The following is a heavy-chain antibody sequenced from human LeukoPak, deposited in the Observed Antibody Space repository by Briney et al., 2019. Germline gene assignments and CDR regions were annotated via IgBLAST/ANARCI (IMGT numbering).Heavy chain of an antibody. V-gene: IGHV1-46*03. Sequence: ASVKVSCKASGYTFTSYYMHWVRQAPGLGLEWMGIINPSGGSTSYAQKFQGRVTMTRDTSTSTVYMELSSLRSEDTAVYYCAREDTGGGGSWKRLDAFDIWGQGTMVTVSS. D-gene: IGHD2-15*01. CDR2: INPSGGST. CDR3: AREDTGGGGSWKRLDAFDI. CDR1: GYTFTSYY. J-gene: IGHJ3*02.